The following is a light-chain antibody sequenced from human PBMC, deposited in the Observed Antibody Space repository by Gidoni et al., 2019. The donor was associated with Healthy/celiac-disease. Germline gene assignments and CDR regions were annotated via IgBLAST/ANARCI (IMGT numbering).Light chain of an antibody. J-gene: IGLJ2*01. CDR2: QDS. Sequence: SYELTQPPSGSGSPGQTASITCSGDQLGDKYACWYQQKPGQSPVLVIYQDSKRPSGIPERFSGSNSGNTATLTISGTQAMDEADYYCQAWDSSPVFGGGTKLTVL. CDR1: QLGDKY. CDR3: QAWDSSPV. V-gene: IGLV3-1*01.